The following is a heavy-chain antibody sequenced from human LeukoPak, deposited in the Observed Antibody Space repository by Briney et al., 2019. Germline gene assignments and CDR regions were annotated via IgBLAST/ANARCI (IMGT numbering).Heavy chain of an antibody. D-gene: IGHD2-21*01. CDR2: ITGSGGSI. CDR3: ARGDIAANDYFDY. CDR1: GFTFSHYY. V-gene: IGHV3-11*01. J-gene: IGHJ4*02. Sequence: GRSLTLSCAASGFTFSHYYMNWIRQAPRKGLECISYITGSGGSIHYAASVKGRFTISRDNARHSLYLQMDSLRADDTAVYYCARGDIAANDYFDYWGQGALVTVSS.